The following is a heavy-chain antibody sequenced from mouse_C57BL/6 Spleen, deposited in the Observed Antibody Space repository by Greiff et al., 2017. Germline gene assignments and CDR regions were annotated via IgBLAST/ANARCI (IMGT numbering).Heavy chain of an antibody. D-gene: IGHD2-3*01. CDR2: IDPSDSET. V-gene: IGHV1-52*01. CDR1: GYTFTSYW. Sequence: VQLQQPVAELVRPGSSVKLSCKASGYTFTSYWMHWVKQRPIQGLEWIGNIDPSDSETHYNQKFKDKATLTVDKSSSTAYIQLSSLTSEDSAVYYCARSGDGYSYFGVWGTGPTVTVAS. CDR3: ARSGDGYSYFGV. J-gene: IGHJ1*03.